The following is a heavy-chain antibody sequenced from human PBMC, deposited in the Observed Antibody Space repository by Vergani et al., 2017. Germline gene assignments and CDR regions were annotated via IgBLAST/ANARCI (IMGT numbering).Heavy chain of an antibody. CDR3: AKDTGYSSGWYADY. V-gene: IGHV3-30*18. J-gene: IGHJ4*02. D-gene: IGHD6-19*01. CDR2: ISYDGSNK. CDR1: GFTFSSYG. Sequence: QVQLVESGGGVVQPGRSLRLSCAASGFTFSSYGMHWVRQAPGKGLEWVPVISYDGSNKYYADSVKGRFTISRDNSKNTLYLQINSLRAEDTAVYYCAKDTGYSSGWYADYWGQGTLVTVSS.